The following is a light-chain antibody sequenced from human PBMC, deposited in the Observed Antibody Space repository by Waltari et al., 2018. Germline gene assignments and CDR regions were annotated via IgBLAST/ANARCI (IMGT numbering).Light chain of an antibody. CDR3: HQYGVTPLFT. CDR2: KTS. Sequence: EFVLTQSPGTLSLSPGETATLSCRASQTAAANYLSWYQQKPGQAPRLLIYKTSNRATGIPDRFIGSGSGTDVTLTISRLEPEDSAVYYCHQYGVTPLFTFGPGTKVDIK. V-gene: IGKV3-20*01. J-gene: IGKJ3*01. CDR1: QTAAANY.